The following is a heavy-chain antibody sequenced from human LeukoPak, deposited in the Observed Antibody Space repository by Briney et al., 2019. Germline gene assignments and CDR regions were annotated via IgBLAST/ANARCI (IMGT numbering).Heavy chain of an antibody. D-gene: IGHD1-14*01. CDR1: GGSVSSRDYY. CDR2: IYYSGTT. V-gene: IGHV4-30-4*01. CDR3: ATIPEDRENYIDY. J-gene: IGHJ4*02. Sequence: SETQSLTCTVSGGSVSSRDYYWTWIRQSPGKGLEWVGLIYYSGTTYYSPSLKSRIAMSVDTSKNQFSLRLNSVTAADTAVYYCATIPEDRENYIDYWGQGTLVTVSS.